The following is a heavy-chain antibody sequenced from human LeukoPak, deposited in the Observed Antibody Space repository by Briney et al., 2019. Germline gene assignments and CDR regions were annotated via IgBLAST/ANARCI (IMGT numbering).Heavy chain of an antibody. J-gene: IGHJ4*02. Sequence: ASVKVSCKASGYTFTSYGISWVRQAPGQGLEWMGWISAYNGNTNYAQKLQGRVTMTTDTSTSTAYMELRSLRSDDTAVYYCARDTYYYDSSGYYPDFDYWGQGTLVTVSS. V-gene: IGHV1-18*01. CDR2: ISAYNGNT. CDR1: GYTFTSYG. D-gene: IGHD3-22*01. CDR3: ARDTYYYDSSGYYPDFDY.